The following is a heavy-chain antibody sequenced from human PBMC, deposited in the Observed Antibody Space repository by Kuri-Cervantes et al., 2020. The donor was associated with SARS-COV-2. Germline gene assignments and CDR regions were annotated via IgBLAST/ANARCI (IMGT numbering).Heavy chain of an antibody. CDR3: ARDLNGGSDY. CDR2: ISSSSSCT. D-gene: IGHD3-10*01. CDR1: GFTFSDYY. Sequence: GGSLRLSCAASGFTFSDYYMSWIRQAPGKGLEWVSYISSSSSCTNYADSVKGRFTISRDNAKNSLYLQMNSLRAEDTAVYYCARDLNGGSDYWGQGTLVTVSS. V-gene: IGHV3-11*05. J-gene: IGHJ4*02.